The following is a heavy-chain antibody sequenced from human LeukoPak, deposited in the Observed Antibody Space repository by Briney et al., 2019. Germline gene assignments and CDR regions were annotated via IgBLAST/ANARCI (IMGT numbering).Heavy chain of an antibody. CDR3: ARGSTRNSGYYYVHNYFDY. CDR2: INHSGST. Sequence: PSETLSLTCAVYGGAFSGYYWNWVRQPPGKGLEWIGEINHSGSTNYNSSLKSRVTISVDTSKKQFSLRLSSVTAADTAVYYCARGSTRNSGYYYVHNYFDYWGQGTLVTVSS. J-gene: IGHJ4*02. D-gene: IGHD3-22*01. CDR1: GGAFSGYY. V-gene: IGHV4-34*01.